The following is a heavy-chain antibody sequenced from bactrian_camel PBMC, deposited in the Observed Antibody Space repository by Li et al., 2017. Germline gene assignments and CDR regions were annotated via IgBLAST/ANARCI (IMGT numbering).Heavy chain of an antibody. J-gene: IGHJ4*01. V-gene: IGHV3S53*01. CDR3: AAAKAGSRWYDRFLYNW. Sequence: HVQLVESGGGSVQPGGSLRLSCAASGYIANAHAMAWFRQAPGKEREEVAAIGSDGATRYADSVKGRFTISKDNAKNTVYLQMNSLKPEDTAMYYCAAAKAGSRWYDRFLYNWWGQGTQVTVS. D-gene: IGHD6*01. CDR2: IGSDGAT. CDR1: GYIANAHA.